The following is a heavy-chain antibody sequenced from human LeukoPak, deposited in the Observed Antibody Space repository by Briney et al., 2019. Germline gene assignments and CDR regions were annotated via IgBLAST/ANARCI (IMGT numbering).Heavy chain of an antibody. D-gene: IGHD4-17*01. CDR2: IYYSGST. V-gene: IGHV4-59*08. CDR3: ARRATVGGDNALDI. Sequence: PSETLSLTCTVSGGSMSTYFWTWIRQPPGMGLEYIGNIYYSGSTYYNPSLKSRVTISVDTSETQFSLKLSSVTAADTAVYYCARRATVGGDNALDIWGQGTMVTVSS. J-gene: IGHJ3*02. CDR1: GGSMSTYF.